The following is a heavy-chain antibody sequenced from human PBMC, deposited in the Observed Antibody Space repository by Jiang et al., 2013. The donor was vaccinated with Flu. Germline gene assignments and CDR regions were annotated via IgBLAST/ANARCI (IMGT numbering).Heavy chain of an antibody. V-gene: IGHV4-59*01. CDR2: SITVGAP. J-gene: IGHJ4*02. CDR1: GGSISSYY. Sequence: SLTCTVSGGSISSYYWSWIRQPQGRDWSGLGISITVGAPIITPPSKSRVTISVDTSKNQFSLKLSSVTAADTAVYYCARAGNVSGSLYYFDYWGQGTLVTVSS. CDR3: ARAGNVSGSLYYFDY. D-gene: IGHD3-10*01.